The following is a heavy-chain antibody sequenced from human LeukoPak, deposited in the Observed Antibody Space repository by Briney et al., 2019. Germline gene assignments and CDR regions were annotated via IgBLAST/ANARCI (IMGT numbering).Heavy chain of an antibody. J-gene: IGHJ4*02. V-gene: IGHV4-31*03. D-gene: IGHD3-16*02. CDR1: GGSISSGGYY. CDR3: ASYDYVWGSYRASQPIDY. Sequence: SQTLSLTCTVSGGSISSGGYYWSWIRQHPGKGLEWIGYIYYSGSTYYNPSLKSRVTISVDTSKNQFSLKLSSVTAADTAVYYCASYDYVWGSYRASQPIDYWGQGTLVTVSS. CDR2: IYYSGST.